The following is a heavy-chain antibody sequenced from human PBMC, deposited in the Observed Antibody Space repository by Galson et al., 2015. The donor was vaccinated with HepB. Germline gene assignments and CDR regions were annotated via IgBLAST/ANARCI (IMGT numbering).Heavy chain of an antibody. J-gene: IGHJ4*02. CDR2: ISSSSSTI. CDR3: ARAGVLRKIWFGEN. V-gene: IGHV3-48*01. CDR1: GFTFSSYS. D-gene: IGHD3-10*01. Sequence: SLRLSCAASGFTFSSYSMNWVRQAPGKGLEWVSYISSSSSTIYYVDSVKGRFTISRDDAKNSLYLQMNSLRAEGTAVYHCARAGVLRKIWFGENWGQGTLVTVSS.